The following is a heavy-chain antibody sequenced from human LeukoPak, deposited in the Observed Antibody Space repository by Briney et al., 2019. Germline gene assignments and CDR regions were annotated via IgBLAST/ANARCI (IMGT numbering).Heavy chain of an antibody. CDR1: GFTFSRYW. J-gene: IGHJ4*02. CDR3: ARYGAAAGYNFDY. Sequence: PGGSLRLSCAASGFTFSRYWMSWVRQAPGKGLEWVANINQDGSEKYNVDSVKGRFTITRDNAENSLYLQMNSLRVEDTAVYYCARYGAAAGYNFDYWGQGTLVTVSS. V-gene: IGHV3-7*01. D-gene: IGHD6-13*01. CDR2: INQDGSEK.